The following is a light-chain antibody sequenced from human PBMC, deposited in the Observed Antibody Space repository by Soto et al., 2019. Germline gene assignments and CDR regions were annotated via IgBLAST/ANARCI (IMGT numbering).Light chain of an antibody. CDR2: GAS. CDR1: QSVSSK. V-gene: IGKV3-15*01. Sequence: EIVMTQSPATLSVPPGERATLSCRASQSVSSKLAWYQQKPGQAPRVLIYGASTRATGIPARFSGSGFGTEFTLTISSLQFEDFAVYYCQHYNDWPPTWTFGQGTRVEIK. CDR3: QHYNDWPPTWT. J-gene: IGKJ1*01.